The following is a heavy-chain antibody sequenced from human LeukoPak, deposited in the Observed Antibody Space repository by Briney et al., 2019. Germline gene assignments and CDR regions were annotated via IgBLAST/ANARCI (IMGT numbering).Heavy chain of an antibody. D-gene: IGHD3-3*01. J-gene: IGHJ4*02. Sequence: GGSLRLSCAASGFTFSSYWMSWVRQAPGKGLEWVANIKQDGSEKYYVDSVKGRFTISRDNAKNSLYLQMNSLRAEDTAVYYCARGAYYDFWSGYSFDYWGQGTLVTVSS. CDR1: GFTFSSYW. CDR2: IKQDGSEK. CDR3: ARGAYYDFWSGYSFDY. V-gene: IGHV3-7*01.